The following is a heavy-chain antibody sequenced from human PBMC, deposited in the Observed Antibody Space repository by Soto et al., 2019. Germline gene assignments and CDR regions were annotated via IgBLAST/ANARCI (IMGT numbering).Heavy chain of an antibody. Sequence: TSETLSLTCTVSGGSISSGGYYWSWIRQHPGKGLEWIGNIYYSGSTYYNPSLKSRVTISVDTSKNQFSLKLSSVIAADTAVYYCARANRLCSGDSCSHNWFDPWGQGTLVTSPQ. D-gene: IGHD2-15*01. CDR2: IYYSGST. V-gene: IGHV4-31*03. CDR3: ARANRLCSGDSCSHNWFDP. CDR1: GGSISSGGYY. J-gene: IGHJ5*02.